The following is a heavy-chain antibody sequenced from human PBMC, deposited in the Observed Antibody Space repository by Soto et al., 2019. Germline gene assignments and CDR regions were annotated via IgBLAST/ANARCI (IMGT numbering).Heavy chain of an antibody. J-gene: IGHJ4*02. Sequence: QVQLVQSGAEVKKPGASVKVSCNASGYTFTSYVISWVRQAPGQGLEWMGGISAYNGNTNYAQKLQGRVTMTTDTSTSTAYMELRSLRSDDTDVYYCVVAAQPYYFDYWGQGTLVTVSS. CDR3: VVAAQPYYFDY. CDR2: ISAYNGNT. V-gene: IGHV1-18*01. D-gene: IGHD2-15*01. CDR1: GYTFTSYV.